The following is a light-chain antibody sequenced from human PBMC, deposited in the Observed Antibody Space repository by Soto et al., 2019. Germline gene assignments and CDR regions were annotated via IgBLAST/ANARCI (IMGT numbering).Light chain of an antibody. CDR3: QQSYSTPIT. CDR2: GAS. Sequence: ENVLTQSPGTLSLSPGERATLFCRASQSVSSSSLAWYQQKPGQAPRLLMYGASSRATGIPDRFSGSGSGTDFTLTIRTLEPEDFAVYYCQQSYSTPITFGQGTRLEIQ. V-gene: IGKV3-20*01. CDR1: QSVSSSS. J-gene: IGKJ5*01.